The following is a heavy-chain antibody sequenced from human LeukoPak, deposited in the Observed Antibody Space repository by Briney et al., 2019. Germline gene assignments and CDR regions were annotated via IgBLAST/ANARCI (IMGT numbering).Heavy chain of an antibody. CDR2: IYYSGST. Sequence: PSETLSLTCTVSGGSISSGGYYWSWIRQHPGKGLEWIGYIYYSGSTYYNPSLKSRVTISVDTSKNQFSLKLSSVTAADTAVYYCARVREGPPRNPVYYFDYWGQGTLVTVSS. CDR3: ARVREGPPRNPVYYFDY. J-gene: IGHJ4*02. D-gene: IGHD3-10*01. V-gene: IGHV4-31*03. CDR1: GGSISSGGYY.